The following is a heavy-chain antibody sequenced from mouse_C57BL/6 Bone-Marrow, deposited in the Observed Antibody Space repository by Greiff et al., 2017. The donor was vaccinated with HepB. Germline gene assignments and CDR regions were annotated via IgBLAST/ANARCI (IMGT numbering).Heavy chain of an antibody. CDR2: IYPRDGST. V-gene: IGHV1-85*01. J-gene: IGHJ1*03. CDR1: GYTFTSYD. D-gene: IGHD1-1*01. CDR3: ARDGITTVVAHWYFDV. Sequence: QVQLKQSGPELVKPGASVKLSCKASGYTFTSYDINWVKQRPGQGLEWIGWIYPRDGSTKYNEKFKGKATLTVDTSSSTAYMELHSLISEDSSVYFCARDGITTVVAHWYFDVWGTGTTVTVSS.